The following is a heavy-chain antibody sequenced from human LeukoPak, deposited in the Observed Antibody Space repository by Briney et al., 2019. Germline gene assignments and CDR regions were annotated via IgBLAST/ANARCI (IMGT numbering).Heavy chain of an antibody. J-gene: IGHJ6*02. CDR1: GFTFSSYA. Sequence: GGSLRLSCAASGFTFSSYAMHWVRQAPGKGLEYVSAISSNGGSTYYANSVKGRFTISRDNSKNTLYLQMGSLRAEDRAVYYCARDRREAVYYYGMDVWGQGTTATVSS. V-gene: IGHV3-64*01. CDR2: ISSNGGST. CDR3: ARDRREAVYYYGMDV. D-gene: IGHD5-24*01.